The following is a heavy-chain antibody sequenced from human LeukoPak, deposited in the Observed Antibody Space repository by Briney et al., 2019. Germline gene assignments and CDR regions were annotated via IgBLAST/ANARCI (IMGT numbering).Heavy chain of an antibody. CDR2: ICTKGGST. Sequence: GGSLRLSCSASGFTFSSYGLHWVRQAPGEGVEYVSAICTKGGSTYYADSVKGRFTISRDNSKNTLYLQMSSLRAEDTAVYYSARDRQWLVKLAEYFQHWGQGTLVTVSS. CDR1: GFTFSSYG. CDR3: ARDRQWLVKLAEYFQH. V-gene: IGHV3-64D*09. J-gene: IGHJ1*01. D-gene: IGHD6-19*01.